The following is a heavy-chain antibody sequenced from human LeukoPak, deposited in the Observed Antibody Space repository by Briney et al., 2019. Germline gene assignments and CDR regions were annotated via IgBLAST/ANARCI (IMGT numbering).Heavy chain of an antibody. D-gene: IGHD3-22*01. CDR3: ARASSSGYPTAWFDP. J-gene: IGHJ5*02. CDR1: GYTFTSYY. V-gene: IGHV1-46*01. CDR2: INPSGGST. Sequence: GASVKVSCKASGYTFTSYYMHWVRQAPGQGLEWMGIINPSGGSTSYAQKFQGRVTMTRDTSTSTVYMELSSLRSEDTAVYYCARASSSGYPTAWFDPWGQGTLVTVSS.